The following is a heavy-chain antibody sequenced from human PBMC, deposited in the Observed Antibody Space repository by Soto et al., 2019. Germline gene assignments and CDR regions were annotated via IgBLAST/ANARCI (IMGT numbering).Heavy chain of an antibody. Sequence: GASVKVSCKASGYTFTSYDINWVRQATGQGLEWMGWMNPNSGNTGYAQKFQGRVTMTRNTSISTAYMELSSLRSEDTAVYYCARQLWSGPIYCYYYYMDVWGKGTTVTVSS. V-gene: IGHV1-8*01. CDR1: GYTFTSYD. CDR2: MNPNSGNT. D-gene: IGHD3-3*01. J-gene: IGHJ6*03. CDR3: ARQLWSGPIYCYYYYMDV.